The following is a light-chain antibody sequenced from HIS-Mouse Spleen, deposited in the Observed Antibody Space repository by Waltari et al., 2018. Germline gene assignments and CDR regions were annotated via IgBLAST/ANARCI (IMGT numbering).Light chain of an antibody. CDR2: KAS. CDR1: QSISSW. CDR3: QQYNSYWT. J-gene: IGKJ1*01. V-gene: IGKV1-5*03. Sequence: DIQMTQSPSTLSASVGDRVTITCRASQSISSWLAWYQQKPGKDPKLLIYKASSLESGVPSRFRGSGSGTEFTLTISSRQPDDLATYDCQQYNSYWTFGQGTRVEIK.